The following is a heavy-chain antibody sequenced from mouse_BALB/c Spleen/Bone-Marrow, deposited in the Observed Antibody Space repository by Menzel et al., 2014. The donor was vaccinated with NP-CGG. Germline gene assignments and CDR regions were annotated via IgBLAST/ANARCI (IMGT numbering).Heavy chain of an antibody. CDR3: TRVTMAMDY. Sequence: VQLQQSGTVLTRPGASVKTSCKASGYSFTSYWMHWVKQRPGQGLEWIGAIYPGNSDTSYNQKFKGKAKLTAVTSATTAYMEFSSLTNEDSAVYYCTRVTMAMDYWGQGTSVTVSS. V-gene: IGHV1-5*01. D-gene: IGHD1-1*02. CDR2: IYPGNSDT. J-gene: IGHJ4*01. CDR1: GYSFTSYW.